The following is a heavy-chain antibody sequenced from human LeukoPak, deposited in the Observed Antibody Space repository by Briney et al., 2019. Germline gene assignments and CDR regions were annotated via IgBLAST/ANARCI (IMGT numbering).Heavy chain of an antibody. V-gene: IGHV3-48*01. CDR2: ISSSSSTI. CDR3: TTDDIAAAEGFDY. CDR1: GFTFSSYS. Sequence: GGSLRLSCAVAGFTFSSYSMKWVRQAPGKGREWVSYISSSSSTIYYADSVEGRFTISRDNAKNSLYLQMNSLKTEDTAVYYCTTDDIAAAEGFDYWGQGTPVTVAS. D-gene: IGHD6-13*01. J-gene: IGHJ4*02.